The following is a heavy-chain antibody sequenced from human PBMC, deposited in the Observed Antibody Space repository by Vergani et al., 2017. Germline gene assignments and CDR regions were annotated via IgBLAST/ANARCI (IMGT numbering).Heavy chain of an antibody. Sequence: QVQLPESGPGLVKPSQTLSLTCTVSGGSISSYYWSWIRQPPGKGLEWIGYIYYSGSTNYNPSLKSRVTISVDTSKNQFSLKLSSVTAADTAVYYCAREGDGYPNRQLDYWGQGTLVTVSS. CDR3: AREGDGYPNRQLDY. V-gene: IGHV4-59*01. CDR1: GGSISSYY. J-gene: IGHJ4*02. CDR2: IYYSGST. D-gene: IGHD5-24*01.